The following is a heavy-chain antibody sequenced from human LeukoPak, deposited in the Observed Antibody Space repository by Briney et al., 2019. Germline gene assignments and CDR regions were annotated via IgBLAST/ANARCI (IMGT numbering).Heavy chain of an antibody. CDR2: ISYDGGDK. D-gene: IGHD6-13*01. Sequence: GRSLRFSCAASGFTFSSYAMHWVRQAPGKGLEWVAVISYDGGDKYHADSVKGRFTISRDNSKNTLYLQMNSLRAEDTAVYYCAKDRSSSWGYFDYWGQGTLVTVSS. CDR3: AKDRSSSWGYFDY. V-gene: IGHV3-30*04. J-gene: IGHJ4*02. CDR1: GFTFSSYA.